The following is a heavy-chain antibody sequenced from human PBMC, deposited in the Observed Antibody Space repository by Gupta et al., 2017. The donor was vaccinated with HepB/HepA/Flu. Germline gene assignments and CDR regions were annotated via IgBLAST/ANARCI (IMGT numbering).Heavy chain of an antibody. D-gene: IGHD3-3*01. V-gene: IGHV3-23*01. J-gene: IGHJ4*02. Sequence: EVQVLESGGGLVQPGGSLRLSCAASGFTCSTYAMGWVRQAPGQGLEWVSILSGDSITTFYADSVRGRFTISRDNSKNTLYLQMDSLRAEDTAIYYCAKKRAMPTSGVTIRDFDYWGQGTLVTVSS. CDR1: GFTCSTYA. CDR3: AKKRAMPTSGVTIRDFDY. CDR2: LSGDSITT.